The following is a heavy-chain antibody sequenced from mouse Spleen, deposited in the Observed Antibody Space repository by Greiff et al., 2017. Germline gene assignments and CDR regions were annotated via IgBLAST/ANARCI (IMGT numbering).Heavy chain of an antibody. V-gene: IGHV8-12*01. Sequence: QVTLKECGPGILQSSQTLSLTCSFSGFSLSTSGMGVSWIRQPSGKGLEWLAHIYWDDDKRYNPSLKSRLTISKDTSRNQVFLKITSVDTADTATYYCARHYYGSSNGYYFDYWGQGTTLTVSS. J-gene: IGHJ2*01. CDR1: GFSLSTSGMG. CDR2: IYWDDDK. CDR3: ARHYYGSSNGYYFDY. D-gene: IGHD1-1*01.